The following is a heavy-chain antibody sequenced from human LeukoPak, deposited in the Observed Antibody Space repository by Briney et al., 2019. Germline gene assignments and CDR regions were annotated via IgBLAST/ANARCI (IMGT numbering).Heavy chain of an antibody. CDR2: IYNSGTT. V-gene: IGHV4-59*08. J-gene: IGHJ4*02. CDR1: GGSISGYY. D-gene: IGHD4-17*01. CDR3: ARRYGDYRRFDY. Sequence: SETLSLTCTVSGGSISGYYWSWIRQPPGKGLEWIGYIYNSGTTNYNPSLKSRVTISIDTSKNQFSLKLNSVTAADTAVYYCARRYGDYRRFDYWGQGTLVTVSS.